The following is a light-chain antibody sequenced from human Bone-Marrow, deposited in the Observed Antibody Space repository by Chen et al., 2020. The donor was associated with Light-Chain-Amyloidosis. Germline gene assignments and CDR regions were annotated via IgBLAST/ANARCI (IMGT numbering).Light chain of an antibody. CDR2: GDI. CDR3: QSYDSSLNSWV. CDR1: SSNIGEGYD. V-gene: IGLV1-40*01. Sequence: QSVLTQPPSFSGAPCQRATISGPGPSSNIGEGYDVHWYKQLPGTAPKLLIYGDINRPSGVPDRCSGSKSGTSASLDITGLQAKDEADYYCQSYDSSLNSWVFGGGTKLTVL. J-gene: IGLJ3*02.